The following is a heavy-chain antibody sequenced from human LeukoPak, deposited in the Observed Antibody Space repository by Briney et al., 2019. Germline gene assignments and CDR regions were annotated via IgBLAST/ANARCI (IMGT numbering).Heavy chain of an antibody. Sequence: ASVKVSCKASGYTFTSYHVHWVRQAPGQGLEWMGRINPNSGSTNSAQIFQGRVAMTLDTSTSTAYMELSRLTSGDSAVYFCARSEYTFGPIGYWGQGTLVTVSS. J-gene: IGHJ4*02. CDR1: GYTFTSYH. CDR3: ARSEYTFGPIGY. V-gene: IGHV1-2*06. CDR2: INPNSGST. D-gene: IGHD5-18*01.